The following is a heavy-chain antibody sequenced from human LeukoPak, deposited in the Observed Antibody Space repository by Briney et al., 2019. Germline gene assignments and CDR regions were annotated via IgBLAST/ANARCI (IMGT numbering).Heavy chain of an antibody. Sequence: SETLSLTCAVYGGSFSGYYWSWIRQPPGKGLEWIGEINHSGSTNYNPSLKSRVTMSVDTSKNQFSLKLSSVTAADTAVYYCARSYSSSWYFEYFQHWGQGTLVTVSS. D-gene: IGHD6-13*01. CDR3: ARSYSSSWYFEYFQH. CDR2: INHSGST. J-gene: IGHJ1*01. CDR1: GGSFSGYY. V-gene: IGHV4-34*01.